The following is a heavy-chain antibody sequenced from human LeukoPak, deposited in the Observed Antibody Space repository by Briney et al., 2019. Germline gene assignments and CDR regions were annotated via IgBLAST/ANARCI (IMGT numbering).Heavy chain of an antibody. CDR1: GVSISSFY. CDR2: ISYSGRI. CDR3: ARGAGWWDY. V-gene: IGHV4-59*01. J-gene: IGHJ4*02. Sequence: SETLSLTCTVSGVSISSFYWSWIRQPPGKGLEWIGYISYSGRINYNPSLKSRVTLSLDTSKNQFSLTLTSVTAADTAVYYCARGAGWWDYWGQGTLVTVSS. D-gene: IGHD2-15*01.